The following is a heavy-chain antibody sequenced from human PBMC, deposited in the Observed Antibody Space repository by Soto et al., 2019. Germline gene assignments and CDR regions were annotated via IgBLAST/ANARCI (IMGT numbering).Heavy chain of an antibody. J-gene: IGHJ5*02. D-gene: IGHD2-2*01. Sequence: ASVKVSCKASGYTFTGYYMHWVRQAPGQGLEWMGWINPNSGGTNYAQKFQGWVTMTRDTSISTAYMELSRLRSDDTAVYYCARAVASEDIVVVPAADPRNWFDPWGQGTLVTVSS. CDR3: ARAVASEDIVVVPAADPRNWFDP. CDR1: GYTFTGYY. CDR2: INPNSGGT. V-gene: IGHV1-2*04.